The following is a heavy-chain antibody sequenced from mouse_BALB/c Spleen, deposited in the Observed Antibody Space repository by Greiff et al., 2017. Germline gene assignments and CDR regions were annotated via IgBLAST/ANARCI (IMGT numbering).Heavy chain of an antibody. V-gene: IGHV5-15*02. CDR2: ISNLAYSI. CDR1: GFTFSDYG. CDR3: ARDGGYDYFDY. D-gene: IGHD2-2*01. Sequence: EVKLVESGGGLVQPGGSRKLSCAASGFTFSDYGMAWVRQAPGKGPEWVAFISNLAYSIYYADTVTGRFTISRENAKNTLYLEMSSLRSEDTAMYYCARDGGYDYFDYWGQGTTLTVSS. J-gene: IGHJ2*01.